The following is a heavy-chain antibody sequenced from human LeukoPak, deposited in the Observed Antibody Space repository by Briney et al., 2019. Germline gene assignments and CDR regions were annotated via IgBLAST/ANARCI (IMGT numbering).Heavy chain of an antibody. J-gene: IGHJ4*02. CDR1: GYTFTGYY. V-gene: IGHV1-2*02. CDR3: AREEGYCSSTSCSATFDY. CDR2: INPKSGGT. Sequence: ASVKVSCKASGYTFTGYYMHWVRQAPGQGLEWMGWINPKSGGTNYAQKFQGRVTMTRDTSISTAYMELSRLRSDDTAVYYCAREEGYCSSTSCSATFDYWGQGTLVTVSS. D-gene: IGHD2-2*01.